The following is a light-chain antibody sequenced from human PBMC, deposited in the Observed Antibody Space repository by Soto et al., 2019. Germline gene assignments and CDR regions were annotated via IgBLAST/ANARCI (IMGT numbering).Light chain of an antibody. CDR1: QTISSS. J-gene: IGKJ2*01. V-gene: IGKV1-5*01. CDR2: DAS. Sequence: DIQMTQSPSTLSASVGDRVTITCRASQTISSSLAWYQHKPGKAPKLLIFDASTLHTVVPSRFSGGGFGTELTLTITGLQPDDFATYYFQQHNDYTAVTFGQGTKLEIK. CDR3: QQHNDYTAVT.